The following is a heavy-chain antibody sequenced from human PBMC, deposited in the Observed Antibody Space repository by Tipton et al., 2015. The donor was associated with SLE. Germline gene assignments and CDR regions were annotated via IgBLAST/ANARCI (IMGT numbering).Heavy chain of an antibody. V-gene: IGHV3-30-3*01. CDR2: ISYDGSNK. Sequence: SLRLSCAASGFTFSSYAMSWVRQAPGKGLEWVAVISYDGSNKYYADSVKGRFTISRDNSKNTPYPQMNSLRAEDTAVYYCASFFGTIFDYWGQGTLVTVSS. CDR1: GFTFSSYA. J-gene: IGHJ4*02. D-gene: IGHD1-14*01. CDR3: ASFFGTIFDY.